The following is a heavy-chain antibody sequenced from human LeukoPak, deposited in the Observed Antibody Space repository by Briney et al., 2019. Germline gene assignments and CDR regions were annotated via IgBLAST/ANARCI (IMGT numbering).Heavy chain of an antibody. CDR3: ARVFTVVTPLYFDY. J-gene: IGHJ4*02. D-gene: IGHD4-23*01. CDR1: GGPISSGDYY. V-gene: IGHV4-30-4*08. Sequence: SETLSLTCTVSGGPISSGDYYWSWIRQPPGKGLEWIGYIYYSGSTYYNPSLKSRVTISVDTSKNQFSLKLSSVTAADTAVYYCARVFTVVTPLYFDYWGQGTLVTVSS. CDR2: IYYSGST.